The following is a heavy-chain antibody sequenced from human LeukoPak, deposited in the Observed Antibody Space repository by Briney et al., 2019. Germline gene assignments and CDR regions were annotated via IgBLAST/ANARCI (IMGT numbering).Heavy chain of an antibody. D-gene: IGHD3-10*01. CDR3: ASDSITMVRGVPKYYYYGMDV. V-gene: IGHV3-7*01. CDR2: IKEDGSEK. Sequence: GGSLRLSCAASGFTFSSYWMSWVRQAPGKGLEWVGNIKEDGSEKYYVDSVRGRFTISRDNAKNSLYLQMNSLRPEATAVSDCASDSITMVRGVPKYYYYGMDVWGQGTTVTVSS. CDR1: GFTFSSYW. J-gene: IGHJ6*02.